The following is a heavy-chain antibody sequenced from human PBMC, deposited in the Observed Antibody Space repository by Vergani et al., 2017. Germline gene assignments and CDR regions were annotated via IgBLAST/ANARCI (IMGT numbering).Heavy chain of an antibody. D-gene: IGHD3-10*01. CDR2: IWYDGSNK. J-gene: IGHJ4*02. CDR3: ARVSDGSGEWDY. CDR1: GFTFSSYG. Sequence: QVQLVESGGGVVQPGRSLRLSCAASGFTFSSYGMHWVRQAPGKGLEWVAVIWYDGSNKYYADSVKGRFTISRDNSKNTLYLQMNSLRAEDTAVYYCARVSDGSGEWDYWGQGTLVTGSS. V-gene: IGHV3-33*01.